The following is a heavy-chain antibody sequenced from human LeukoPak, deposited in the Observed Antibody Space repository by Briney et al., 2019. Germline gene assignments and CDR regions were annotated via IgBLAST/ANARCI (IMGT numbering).Heavy chain of an antibody. D-gene: IGHD3-10*01. V-gene: IGHV4-59*08. CDR1: GGSISSYY. Sequence: PSETLSLTCTVSGGSISSYYWSWIRQPPGKGLGWIGYIYYSGSTNYNPSLKSRVTISVDTSKNQFSLKLSSVTAADTAVYYCARRGSGSPFDYWGQGTLVTVSS. J-gene: IGHJ4*02. CDR2: IYYSGST. CDR3: ARRGSGSPFDY.